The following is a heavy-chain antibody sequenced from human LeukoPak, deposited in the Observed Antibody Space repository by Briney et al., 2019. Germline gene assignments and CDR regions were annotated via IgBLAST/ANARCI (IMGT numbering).Heavy chain of an antibody. Sequence: PGGSQRLSCVAYGFTFGSFGMHWVRQAPGKGLDWVAVIAYGSDENYADSVKGRFTISRDNFKNTLYLQMNSLGPEDTAMYYCARDVMAVAGTLGFDCWGQGALVTVSS. J-gene: IGHJ4*02. CDR1: GFTFGSFG. V-gene: IGHV3-30*04. CDR2: IAYGSDE. D-gene: IGHD6-19*01. CDR3: ARDVMAVAGTLGFDC.